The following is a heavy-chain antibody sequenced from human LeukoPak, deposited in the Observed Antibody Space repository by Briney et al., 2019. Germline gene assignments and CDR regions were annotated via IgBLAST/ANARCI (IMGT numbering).Heavy chain of an antibody. V-gene: IGHV3-23*01. D-gene: IGHD3-3*01. Sequence: GGSLRLSCAVSGFTFSAYAMSWVRQAPGKGLEWVSTVSGSGGNTYYADSVKGRFSISRDSSKNTLFLQMISLRAEDTAVYYCAKTVDFWSGNYVRYFDYWGQGTLVTVSS. CDR2: VSGSGGNT. CDR3: AKTVDFWSGNYVRYFDY. CDR1: GFTFSAYA. J-gene: IGHJ4*02.